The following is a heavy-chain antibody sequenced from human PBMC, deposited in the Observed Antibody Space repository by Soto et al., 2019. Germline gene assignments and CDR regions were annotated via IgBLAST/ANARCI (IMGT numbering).Heavy chain of an antibody. D-gene: IGHD6-6*01. CDR2: IIPIFGTA. V-gene: IGHV1-69*06. CDR3: ARETYSSSPQAHFDY. CDR1: GGTFSSYA. Sequence: SVKVSCKASGGTFSSYAISWVRQAPGQGLEWMGGIIPIFGTANYAQKFQGRVTITADKSTSTADMELSSLRSEDTAVYYCARETYSSSPQAHFDYWGQGTLVTVSS. J-gene: IGHJ4*02.